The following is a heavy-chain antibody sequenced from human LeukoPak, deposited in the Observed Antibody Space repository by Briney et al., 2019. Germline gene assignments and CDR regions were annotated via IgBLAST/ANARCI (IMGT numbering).Heavy chain of an antibody. J-gene: IGHJ4*02. CDR2: ISAYNGNT. Sequence: ASVKVSCKASGYTFTSYGISWVRQAPGQGLEWMGWISAYNGNTNYAQKLQGRVTMTTDTSTSTAYMELRSLRSDDTAVYYCGRALLGGSDIYTPFSYWGQGTLVTVSS. V-gene: IGHV1-18*01. CDR1: GYTFTSYG. D-gene: IGHD3-10*01. CDR3: GRALLGGSDIYTPFSY.